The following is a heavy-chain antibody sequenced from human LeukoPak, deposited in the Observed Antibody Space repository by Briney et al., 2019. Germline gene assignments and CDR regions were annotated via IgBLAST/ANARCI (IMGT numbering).Heavy chain of an antibody. Sequence: RPSETLSLTCTVSGGSISSSSYYWGWIRQPPGKGLEWIGSIYYSGSTYYNPSLKSRVTISVDTSKNQFSLKLSSVTAADTAVYYCANGGGEWYYYGSGTPEWVYWGQGTLVTVSS. CDR1: GGSISSSSYY. CDR3: ANGGGEWYYYGSGTPEWVY. CDR2: IYYSGST. V-gene: IGHV4-39*01. D-gene: IGHD3-10*01. J-gene: IGHJ4*02.